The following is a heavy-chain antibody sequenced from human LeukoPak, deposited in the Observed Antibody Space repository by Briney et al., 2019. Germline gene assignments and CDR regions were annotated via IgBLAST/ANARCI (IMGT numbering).Heavy chain of an antibody. CDR1: GGSFSGYY. Sequence: SETLSLTCAVYGGSFSGYYWSWIRQPPGKGLEWIGEINHSGSTNYNPSLKSRVTISVDTSKNQFSLKLSSVTAADTAVYYCASRIGDYSGSYYDYYYYMDVWGKGTTVTVSS. V-gene: IGHV4-34*01. D-gene: IGHD1-26*01. J-gene: IGHJ6*03. CDR2: INHSGST. CDR3: ASRIGDYSGSYYDYYYYMDV.